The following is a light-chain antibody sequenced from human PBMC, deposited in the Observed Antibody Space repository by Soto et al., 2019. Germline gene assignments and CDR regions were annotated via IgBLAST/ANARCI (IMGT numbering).Light chain of an antibody. CDR1: SDDVGGYNY. Sequence: QSVLTQPASVSGSPGQSITISCTGTSDDVGGYNYVSWYQQHPGKAPKFMIYDVSDRPSGVSNRFSGSKSGNTASLTISGLQAEDEADYYCSSYTTSSTHVIFGGGTKLTV. V-gene: IGLV2-14*01. J-gene: IGLJ2*01. CDR3: SSYTTSSTHVI. CDR2: DVS.